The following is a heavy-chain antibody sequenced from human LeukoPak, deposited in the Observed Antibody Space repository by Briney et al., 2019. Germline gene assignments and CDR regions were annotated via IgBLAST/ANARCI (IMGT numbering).Heavy chain of an antibody. V-gene: IGHV3-23*01. CDR3: SRDPNGDYVGAFDFQR. D-gene: IGHD4-17*01. J-gene: IGHJ1*01. Sequence: GGSLRLSCAVSGFTFSNYAMTWVRLAPGRGPEWVSSIRGSGRGTDYTGSVRGRFTISRDNSKNTLYLQMNSLRAEDTAVYYCSRDPNGDYVGAFDFQRWGQGTLVTVSS. CDR1: GFTFSNYA. CDR2: IRGSGRGT.